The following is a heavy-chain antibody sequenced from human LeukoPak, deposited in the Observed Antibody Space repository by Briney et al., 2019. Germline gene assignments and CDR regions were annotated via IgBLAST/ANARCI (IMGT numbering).Heavy chain of an antibody. CDR2: IRRRAYGGAA. CDR1: GFAFDDFA. D-gene: IGHD1-1*01. V-gene: IGHV3-49*04. J-gene: IGHJ4*02. CDR3: SRNDLVNFEY. Sequence: GQSLRLSCTTSGFAFDDFAMSWVRQPAGKGLEWVGFIRRRAYGGAAEYAASVKGRFIISRDDSKGIAYLQMNSLKTEDTAVYYCSRNDLVNFEYWGQGFRVIVSP.